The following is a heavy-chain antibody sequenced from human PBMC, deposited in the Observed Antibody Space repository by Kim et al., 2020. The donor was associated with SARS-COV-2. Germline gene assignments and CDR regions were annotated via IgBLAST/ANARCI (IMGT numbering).Heavy chain of an antibody. D-gene: IGHD3-9*01. J-gene: IGHJ3*02. CDR3: ARGEVLRYFDWQRGGAFDI. CDR1: GFTFSSYA. V-gene: IGHV3-30*04. CDR2: ISYDGSNK. Sequence: GGSLRLSCAASGFTFSSYAMHWVRQAPGKGLEWVAVISYDGSNKYYADSVKGRFTISRDNSKNTLYLQMNSLRAEDTAVYYCARGEVLRYFDWQRGGAFDIWGQATMVTVSS.